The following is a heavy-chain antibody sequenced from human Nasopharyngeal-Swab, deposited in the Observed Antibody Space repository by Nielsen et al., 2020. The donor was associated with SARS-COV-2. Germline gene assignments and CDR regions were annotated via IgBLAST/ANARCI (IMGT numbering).Heavy chain of an antibody. D-gene: IGHD2-15*01. CDR2: VNSDGSTK. J-gene: IGHJ4*02. Sequence: GGSLRLSCSASGFTFSSYWMQWVRQAPGKGLEWVARVNSDGSTKNHADSLQGRFSISRDNVKNEVYLQVSGLRGEDTAVYYCGRAGYYRIGYWGQGTLVTVSS. CDR3: GRAGYYRIGY. V-gene: IGHV3-74*01. CDR1: GFTFSSYW.